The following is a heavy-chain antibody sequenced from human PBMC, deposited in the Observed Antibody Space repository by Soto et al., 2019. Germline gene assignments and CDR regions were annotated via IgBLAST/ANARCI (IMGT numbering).Heavy chain of an antibody. Sequence: ASVKVSCKASGYSFTSYDINWVRQAAGQGLEWMGWMNPNSGNTAYAQRFQGRVSMTRNTSITTAYMELSSLRSEDTAVYYCAPSPPRVATSGYAGGWFDPWGQGTLVTVSS. CDR1: GYSFTSYD. D-gene: IGHD5-12*01. V-gene: IGHV1-8*02. CDR2: MNPNSGNT. J-gene: IGHJ5*02. CDR3: APSPPRVATSGYAGGWFDP.